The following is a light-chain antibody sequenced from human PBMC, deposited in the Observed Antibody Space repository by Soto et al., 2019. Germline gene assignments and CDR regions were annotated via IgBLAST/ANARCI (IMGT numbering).Light chain of an antibody. CDR3: LLSYSGARV. J-gene: IGLJ3*02. V-gene: IGLV7-46*01. CDR1: TGAVTSGHY. Sequence: QAVVTQEPSLTMSPGGTVTLTCGSSTGAVTSGHYPYWFQQKPGQAPRTLIYDTSNKYSWTPARFSGSLLGGKAALTLSGAHPEDEAEYYCLLSYSGARVFGGGTSSPS. CDR2: DTS.